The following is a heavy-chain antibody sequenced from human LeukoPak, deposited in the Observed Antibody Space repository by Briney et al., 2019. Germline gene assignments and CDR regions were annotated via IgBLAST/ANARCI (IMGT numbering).Heavy chain of an antibody. CDR2: SSYSGST. CDR3: ARSTCGGDCYNNPYHFDY. CDR1: GGSISHYY. D-gene: IGHD2-21*02. V-gene: IGHV4-59*01. J-gene: IGHJ4*02. Sequence: SETLSLTCTVYGGSISHYYWSWIRQPPGKGLEWIGYSSYSGSTKYNPSLKSRVTMSVDTSKSQFSLKLTSVTAADTAVYYCARSTCGGDCYNNPYHFDYWGQGTLVTVSS.